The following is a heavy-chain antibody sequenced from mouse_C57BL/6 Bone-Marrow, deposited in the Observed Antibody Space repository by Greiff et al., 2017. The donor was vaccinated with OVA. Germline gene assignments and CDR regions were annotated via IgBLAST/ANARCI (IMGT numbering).Heavy chain of an antibody. CDR1: GYTFTSYT. CDR3: ARDKVYYYGSSPFAY. D-gene: IGHD1-1*01. V-gene: IGHV1-4*01. Sequence: VQLQQSGAELARPGASVKMSCKASGYTFTSYTMHWVKQRPGQGLEWIGYINPSSGYTKYNQKFKDKATLTADKSSSTAYMQLSSLTSEDSAVYYCARDKVYYYGSSPFAYWGQGTLVTVSA. CDR2: INPSSGYT. J-gene: IGHJ3*01.